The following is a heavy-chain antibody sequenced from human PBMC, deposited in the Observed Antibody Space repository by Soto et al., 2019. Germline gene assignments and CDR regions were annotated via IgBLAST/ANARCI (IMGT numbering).Heavy chain of an antibody. CDR2: IWCSGSNT. J-gene: IGHJ4*02. Sequence: PGGSLRLSCAASGFTFSSYGMLWIRRAPGKGLEWVAVIWCSGSNTYYADSVRGRFTISRDNPKSTLYLQVNSLTAEDTAVYYCARAIYNFLTGYLQPFDYWGQGILVTVSS. D-gene: IGHD3-9*01. V-gene: IGHV3-33*01. CDR1: GFTFSSYG. CDR3: ARAIYNFLTGYLQPFDY.